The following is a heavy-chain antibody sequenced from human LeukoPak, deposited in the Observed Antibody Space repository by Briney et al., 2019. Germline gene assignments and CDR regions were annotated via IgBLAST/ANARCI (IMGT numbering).Heavy chain of an antibody. Sequence: GSLIPSCAASGFTFSSYNMNWVRQAPGKGLEWVSSISSSSSYIYYADSVRGRFTISRDDAKNSLYLQMNSLRAEDTAVYYCARGTDGSQSPIDDWGQGTLVTVSS. J-gene: IGHJ4*02. CDR3: ARGTDGSQSPIDD. V-gene: IGHV3-21*01. D-gene: IGHD5-24*01. CDR2: ISSSSSYI. CDR1: GFTFSSYN.